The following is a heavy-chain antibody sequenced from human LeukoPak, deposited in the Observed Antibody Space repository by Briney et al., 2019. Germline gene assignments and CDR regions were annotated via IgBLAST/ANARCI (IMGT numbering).Heavy chain of an antibody. V-gene: IGHV3-11*01. D-gene: IGHD1-7*01. Sequence: GGSLRLSCAASGFTFSDHYMSCNRQAPRTGREWISYISRSGDTIDYEDSVKGRFTISRDNAKNSLYLQMNSLRADDTAVYYCAGYHWNYGVVYWGQGTLVSVSS. J-gene: IGHJ4*02. CDR3: AGYHWNYGVVY. CDR1: GFTFSDHY. CDR2: ISRSGDTI.